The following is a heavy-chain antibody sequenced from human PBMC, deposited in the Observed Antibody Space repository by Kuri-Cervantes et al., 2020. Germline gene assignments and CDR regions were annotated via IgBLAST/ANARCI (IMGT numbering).Heavy chain of an antibody. D-gene: IGHD6-19*01. J-gene: IGHJ4*02. CDR2: ISYDGSNK. CDR3: ARGGGWYSPDY. V-gene: IGHV3-30-3*01. CDR1: GFTFSSYD. Sequence: GGSLRLCCAASGFTFSSYDVHWVRQAPGKGLEWVAVISYDGSNKYYADSVKGRFTISRENSKNTLYLQMNSLRAEDTAVYYCARGGGWYSPDYWGQGTLVTVSS.